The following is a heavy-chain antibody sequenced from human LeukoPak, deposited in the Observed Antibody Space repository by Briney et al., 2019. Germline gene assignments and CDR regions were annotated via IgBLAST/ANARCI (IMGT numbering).Heavy chain of an antibody. CDR1: GFTFSNYW. CDR2: INQGGSVR. D-gene: IGHD5-12*01. V-gene: IGHV3-7*01. CDR3: ARFGYSGWNLEY. J-gene: IGHJ4*02. Sequence: PGGSLRLSCVASGFTFSNYWMSWVRQAPGKGLEWVANINQGGSVRYYVDSVKGRFTISRDDAESSLYVQMNSLRDEDTAVYYCARFGYSGWNLEYWGQGTLVTVSS.